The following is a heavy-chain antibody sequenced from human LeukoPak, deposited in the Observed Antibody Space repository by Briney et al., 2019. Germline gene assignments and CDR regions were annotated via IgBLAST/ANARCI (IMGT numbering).Heavy chain of an antibody. CDR3: ARDRDIVVVTAILYYYYGMDV. Sequence: GGSLRLSCAASGFSFSSYSMNWVRQAPGKGLEWVSYISSSSSTIYYADSVKGRFTISRDNAKNSLYLQMNSLRDEDTAVYYCARDRDIVVVTAILYYYYGMDVWGQGTTVTVSS. J-gene: IGHJ6*02. CDR1: GFSFSSYS. V-gene: IGHV3-48*02. CDR2: ISSSSSTI. D-gene: IGHD2-21*02.